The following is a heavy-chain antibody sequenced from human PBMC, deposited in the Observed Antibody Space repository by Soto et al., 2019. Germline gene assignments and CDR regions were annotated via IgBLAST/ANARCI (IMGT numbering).Heavy chain of an antibody. CDR1: GGSISSGDYY. CDR3: ARGREDNVVVPAAIWFDP. J-gene: IGHJ5*02. D-gene: IGHD2-2*01. CDR2: IYYSGST. V-gene: IGHV4-30-4*01. Sequence: SLSLTCTVSGGSISSGDYYWSWIRQPPGKGLEWIGYIYYSGSTYYNPSLKSRVTISVDTSKNQFSLKLSSVTAADTAVYYCARGREDNVVVPAAIWFDPWGQGTLLTVSS.